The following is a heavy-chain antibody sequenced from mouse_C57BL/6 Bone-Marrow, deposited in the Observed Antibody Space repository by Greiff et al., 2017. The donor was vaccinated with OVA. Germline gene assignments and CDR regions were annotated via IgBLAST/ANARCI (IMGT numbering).Heavy chain of an antibody. J-gene: IGHJ3*01. Sequence: EVHLVESGGGLVQPGGSLKLSCAASGFTFSDYYMYWVRQTPEKRLEWVAYISNGGGSTYYPDTVKGRFTISRDNAKNTLYLQMSRLKSEDTAMYYCARRSNWTWFAYWGQGTLVTVSA. CDR2: ISNGGGST. CDR1: GFTFSDYY. V-gene: IGHV5-12*01. CDR3: ARRSNWTWFAY. D-gene: IGHD4-1*01.